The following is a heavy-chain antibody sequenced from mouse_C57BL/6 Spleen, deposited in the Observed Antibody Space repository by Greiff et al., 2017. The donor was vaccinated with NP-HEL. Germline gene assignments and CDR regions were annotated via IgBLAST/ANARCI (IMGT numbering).Heavy chain of an antibody. Sequence: SGAELVRPGASVTLSCKASGYTFTDYEMHWVKQTPVHGLEWIGAIDPETGGTAYNQKFKGKAILTADKSSSTAYMELRSLTSEDSAVYYCTRKGTTVVATNFDYWGQGTTLTVSS. CDR3: TRKGTTVVATNFDY. J-gene: IGHJ2*01. D-gene: IGHD1-1*01. CDR1: GYTFTDYE. V-gene: IGHV1-15*01. CDR2: IDPETGGT.